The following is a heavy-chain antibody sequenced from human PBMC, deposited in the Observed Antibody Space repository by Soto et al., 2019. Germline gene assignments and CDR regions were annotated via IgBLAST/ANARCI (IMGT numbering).Heavy chain of an antibody. CDR2: ISDSDFGT. J-gene: IGHJ4*02. D-gene: IGHD2-8*01. CDR3: AVSSIYCPNPNCYPPGHDF. V-gene: IGHV3-23*01. CDR1: GITLSKYG. Sequence: EVQLLESGGGLVQPGESLTLSCAGSGITLSKYGMNWVRQAPGKGLEWVSIISDSDFGTSYADAVKGRFTISRDNSKNTLYFQMNSLRVEDTPFYYCAVSSIYCPNPNCYPPGHDFWGQGTLVTVSS.